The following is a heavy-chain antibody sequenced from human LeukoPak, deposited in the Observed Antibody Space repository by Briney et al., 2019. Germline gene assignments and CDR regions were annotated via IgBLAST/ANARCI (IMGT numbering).Heavy chain of an antibody. Sequence: GGSLRLSCAASGFTFSSYAMHWVRQAPGKGLEWVAVISYDGSNKYYADSVKGRFTISRDNSKNTLYLQMNSLRAEDTAVYYCRLELRMVDYWGQGTLVTVSS. D-gene: IGHD1-7*01. V-gene: IGHV3-30-3*01. CDR1: GFTFSSYA. J-gene: IGHJ4*02. CDR3: RLELRMVDY. CDR2: ISYDGSNK.